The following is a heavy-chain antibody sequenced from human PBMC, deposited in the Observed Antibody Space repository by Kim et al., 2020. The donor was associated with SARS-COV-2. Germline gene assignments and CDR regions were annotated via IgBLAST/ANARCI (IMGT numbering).Heavy chain of an antibody. CDR2: IYSGGST. J-gene: IGHJ4*01. D-gene: IGHD3-22*01. Sequence: GGSLRLSCAASGFTVSSNYMCWVSQAPGKGLEWVSVIYSGGSTYYAEYAKGRFTIFRENSTKKLYLQMNSLRAADTAAYYCARERGGYDCDSRWGSGYWG. CDR1: GFTVSSNY. CDR3: ARERGGYDCDSRWGSGY. V-gene: IGHV3-53*01.